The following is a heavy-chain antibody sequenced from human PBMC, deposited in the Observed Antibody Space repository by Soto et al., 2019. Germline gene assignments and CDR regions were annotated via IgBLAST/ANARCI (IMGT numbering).Heavy chain of an antibody. CDR3: ARGRELDDDDYPDYGMDV. CDR1: GGTFSRNA. D-gene: IGHD4-17*01. Sequence: QVHLVQSGAEVKKPGSSVKVSCKASGGTFSRNAISWVRLAPEQGLEWMGGTIPMFNIAKNAQKFQGRVTTTADESRNTAYMELSSLRSEDTAVYYCARGRELDDDDYPDYGMDVWGHGTTVTVSS. CDR2: TIPMFNIA. J-gene: IGHJ6*02. V-gene: IGHV1-69*01.